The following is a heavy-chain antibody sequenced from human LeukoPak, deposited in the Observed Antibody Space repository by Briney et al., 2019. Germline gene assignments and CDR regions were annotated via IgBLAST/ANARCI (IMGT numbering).Heavy chain of an antibody. J-gene: IGHJ4*02. CDR3: ATDRIGYFDF. Sequence: SETLSLTCTVSGDSFSSYSLSWIRQPPEKGLEWVGFIYYSGSTNYNPSLKSRVTLSLDTSKNQFSLSLSSVTAADTAVYYCATDRIGYFDFWGQGILVTVSS. CDR2: IYYSGST. D-gene: IGHD2/OR15-2a*01. V-gene: IGHV4-59*01. CDR1: GDSFSSYS.